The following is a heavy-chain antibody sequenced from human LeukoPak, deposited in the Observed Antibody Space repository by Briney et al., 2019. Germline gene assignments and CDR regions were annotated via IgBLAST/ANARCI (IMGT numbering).Heavy chain of an antibody. CDR2: INHSGST. CDR1: GGSFSGYY. CDR3: ARYSYDFWSGSPGYYFDY. V-gene: IGHV4-34*01. D-gene: IGHD3-3*01. J-gene: IGHJ4*02. Sequence: PSETLSLTCAVYGGSFSGYYWSWIRQPPGKGLEWIGEINHSGSTNYNPSLKSRVTISVDTSKNQFSLKLSSVTAADTAVYYCARYSYDFWSGSPGYYFDYWGQGTLVTVSS.